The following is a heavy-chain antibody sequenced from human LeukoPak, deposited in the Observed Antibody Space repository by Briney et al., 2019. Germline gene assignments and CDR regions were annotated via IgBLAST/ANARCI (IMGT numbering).Heavy chain of an antibody. Sequence: PGGSLRLSCAASGFTVSSNYRSWVRQAPGKGLEWVSGITPNGGMTGYADSVRGRFTISRDNAKNSLYLQMNSLRAEDTAFYHCVRDRSYGAFDYWGQGTLVTVSS. CDR1: GFTVSSNY. V-gene: IGHV3-20*01. CDR2: ITPNGGMT. D-gene: IGHD5-18*01. CDR3: VRDRSYGAFDY. J-gene: IGHJ4*02.